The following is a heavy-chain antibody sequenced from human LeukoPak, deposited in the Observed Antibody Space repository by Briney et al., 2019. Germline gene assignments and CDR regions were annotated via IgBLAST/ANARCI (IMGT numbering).Heavy chain of an antibody. CDR1: GYSFTSYW. Sequence: GESLKISCKGSGYSFTSYWIGWVRQMPGEGLEWMGIIYPGDSDTRYSPSFQGQVTISADKSISTAYLQWSSLKASDTAMYYCARLNYYDSSGYPAPLFYWGQGTLVTVSS. J-gene: IGHJ4*02. CDR2: IYPGDSDT. D-gene: IGHD3-22*01. V-gene: IGHV5-51*01. CDR3: ARLNYYDSSGYPAPLFY.